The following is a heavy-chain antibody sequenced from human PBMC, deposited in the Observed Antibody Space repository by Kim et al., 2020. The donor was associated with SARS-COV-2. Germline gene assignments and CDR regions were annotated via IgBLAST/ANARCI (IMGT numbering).Heavy chain of an antibody. CDR3: AKEGLKLGRVFYCYYMDV. D-gene: IGHD3-10*01. Sequence: KGRFTIPRDNSKNTLYRQMNSLRAEDTAVYYCAKEGLKLGRVFYCYYMDVWGKGTTVTVSS. J-gene: IGHJ6*03. V-gene: IGHV3-30*02.